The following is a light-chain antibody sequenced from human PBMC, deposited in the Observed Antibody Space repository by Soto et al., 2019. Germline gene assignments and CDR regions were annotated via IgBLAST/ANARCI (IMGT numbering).Light chain of an antibody. CDR3: QQYGSSPVT. CDR1: QSVSSSY. Sequence: EIVLTQSPGTLSLSPGERATLSCRASQSVSSSYLAWYQQKPGQAPRLLIYGASSRATGTPDRFSGRGSGTDFTLTISRMEPEEFAVYYCQQYGSSPVTFGQGTKLEIK. CDR2: GAS. V-gene: IGKV3-20*01. J-gene: IGKJ2*01.